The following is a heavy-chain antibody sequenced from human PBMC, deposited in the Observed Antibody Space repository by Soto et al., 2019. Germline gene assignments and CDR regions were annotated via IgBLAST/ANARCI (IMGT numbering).Heavy chain of an antibody. CDR1: SGSVSTYY. CDR2: IFVNGNT. CDR3: ARSGGSYNFDS. D-gene: IGHD1-1*01. J-gene: IGHJ4*02. V-gene: IGHV4-4*07. Sequence: SETLSLTCTVASGSVSTYYWSWIRQPAGKGLEWIGRIFVNGNTNYNPSLRSRVTISVDTPKGQFSLNLTSVTAAGTAVYFCARSGGSYNFDSWGQGILVTVSS.